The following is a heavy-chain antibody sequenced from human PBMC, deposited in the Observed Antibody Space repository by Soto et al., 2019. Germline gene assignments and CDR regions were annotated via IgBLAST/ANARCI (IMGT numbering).Heavy chain of an antibody. J-gene: IGHJ4*02. Sequence: QVQLVQSGAEVKKPEASVKVSCKASGYTFIGYYIHWVRQAPGQGLEWMGWINPNSGGAKYSQKFQAWVTITSDTSSSTADMELSRLKSDDTVVYYCAMSWGGYDLGDYLGQGTLVTVSS. CDR1: GYTFIGYY. V-gene: IGHV1-2*04. CDR3: AMSWGGYDLGDY. CDR2: INPNSGGA. D-gene: IGHD5-12*01.